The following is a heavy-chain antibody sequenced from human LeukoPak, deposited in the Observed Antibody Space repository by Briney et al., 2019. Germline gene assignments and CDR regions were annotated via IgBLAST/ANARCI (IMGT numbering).Heavy chain of an antibody. Sequence: ASVKVSCKASGYTFTGYYMHWVRQAPGQGLEWMGWINPNSGGTNYAPKFQGRVTMTRDTSLSTAYMELSRLRSDDTAGYYIARAGRQYCSGGSCYVYWGQGTLVTVSS. CDR3: ARAGRQYCSGGSCYVY. CDR2: INPNSGGT. CDR1: GYTFTGYY. V-gene: IGHV1-2*02. J-gene: IGHJ4*02. D-gene: IGHD2-15*01.